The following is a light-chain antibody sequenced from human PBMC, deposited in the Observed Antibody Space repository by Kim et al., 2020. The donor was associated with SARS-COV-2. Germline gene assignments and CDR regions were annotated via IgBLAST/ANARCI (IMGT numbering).Light chain of an antibody. CDR1: SLRSYY. V-gene: IGLV3-19*01. CDR2: GKH. Sequence: SSELTQDPAVSVALGQTLRIPCPAHSLRSYYATWYQQKPGQAPILVIYGKHNRPSGIPDRFSGSSSGNTAPLTITGTQAGDEADYYCNSRDSTDNVVFG. J-gene: IGLJ2*01. CDR3: NSRDSTDNVV.